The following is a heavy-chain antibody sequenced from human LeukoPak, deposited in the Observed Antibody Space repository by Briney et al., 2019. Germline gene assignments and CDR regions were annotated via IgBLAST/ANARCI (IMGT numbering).Heavy chain of an antibody. D-gene: IGHD6-13*01. CDR3: ARTYSYSSRWD. Sequence: GGSLRLSCAASGFIFSSYEMNWVRQTPGKGLEWVSYIGISGSPIYYADSVKGRFTISRDNAKNSLYLQINSLRADDTAVYYCARTYSYSSRWDWGQGALVTVSS. CDR2: IGISGSPI. J-gene: IGHJ4*02. V-gene: IGHV3-48*03. CDR1: GFIFSSYE.